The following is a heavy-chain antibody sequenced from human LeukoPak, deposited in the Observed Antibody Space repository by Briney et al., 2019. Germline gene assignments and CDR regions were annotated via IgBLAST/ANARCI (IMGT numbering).Heavy chain of an antibody. CDR1: GYSISSGYY. CDR2: IYHSGST. V-gene: IGHV4-38-2*01. J-gene: IGHJ5*02. CDR3: ARIIGQYCSSTSCPFDP. Sequence: SETLSLTCAVSGYSISSGYYWGWIRQPPGKGLEWIGSIYHSGSTYYNPSLKSRVTISVDTSKNQFSLKLGSVTAADTAVYYCARIIGQYCSSTSCPFDPWGQGTLVTVSS. D-gene: IGHD2-2*01.